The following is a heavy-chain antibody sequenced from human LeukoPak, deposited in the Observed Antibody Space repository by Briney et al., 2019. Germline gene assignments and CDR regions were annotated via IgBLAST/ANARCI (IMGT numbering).Heavy chain of an antibody. V-gene: IGHV4-31*03. Sequence: KTSETLSLTCTVSGASFSSGDQYWNWIRQSPGKGLEWIGSIHPSGRVYNNPSLESRVTISIDTSKNQFSLNLNSVTAADTAVYFCSRGLDSRKLGYWGQGTLVTVSS. CDR1: GASFSSGDQY. J-gene: IGHJ4*02. D-gene: IGHD3-22*01. CDR3: SRGLDSRKLGY. CDR2: IHPSGRV.